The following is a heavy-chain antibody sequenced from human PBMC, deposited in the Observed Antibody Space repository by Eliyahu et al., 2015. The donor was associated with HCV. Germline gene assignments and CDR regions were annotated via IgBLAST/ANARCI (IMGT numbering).Heavy chain of an antibody. CDR1: GFTFRSYS. CDR2: ISYNDGNKK. D-gene: IGHD3-22*01. J-gene: IGHJ4*02. Sequence: QVQLVEFGGGVVQPGRSLRLSCAASGFTFRSYSMHWVRQAPGKGLEWVAVISYNDGNKKYYGDSVKGRFTISRDNSKNAVYLQMNSLRAEDTAVYHCARSAYYYDSSDYYYEFDSWGQGTLVTVSS. V-gene: IGHV3-30-3*01. CDR3: ARSAYYYDSSDYYYEFDS.